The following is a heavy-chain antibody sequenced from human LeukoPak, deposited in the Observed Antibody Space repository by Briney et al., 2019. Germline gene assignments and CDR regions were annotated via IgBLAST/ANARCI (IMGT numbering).Heavy chain of an antibody. Sequence: GGSLRLSCVGSEVTFSNYAVHWVRQAPGRGLEWVAVISNDGSSKYYADSVKGRFIVSRDNTQNTLYLQINSLKSEDTAIYYSARPSYGGNNYYYYGLAVWGQGTTVTVSS. CDR1: EVTFSNYA. D-gene: IGHD4-23*01. CDR2: ISNDGSSK. CDR3: ARPSYGGNNYYYYGLAV. J-gene: IGHJ6*02. V-gene: IGHV3-30-3*01.